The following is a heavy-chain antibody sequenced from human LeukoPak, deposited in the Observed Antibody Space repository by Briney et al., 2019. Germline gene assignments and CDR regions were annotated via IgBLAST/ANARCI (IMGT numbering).Heavy chain of an antibody. CDR3: ARENSLEWLPMSYYYYYMDV. D-gene: IGHD3-3*01. CDR1: GGSISSSSYY. Sequence: SETLSLTCSVSGGSISSSSYYWSWIRQPAGKGLEWIGRIYTSGSTNYNPSLKSRVTMSVDTSKNQFSLKLSSVIAADTAVYYCARENSLEWLPMSYYYYYMDVWGKGTTVTVSS. J-gene: IGHJ6*03. V-gene: IGHV4-61*02. CDR2: IYTSGST.